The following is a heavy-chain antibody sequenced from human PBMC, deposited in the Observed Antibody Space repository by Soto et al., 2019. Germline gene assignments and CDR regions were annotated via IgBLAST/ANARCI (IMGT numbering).Heavy chain of an antibody. D-gene: IGHD2-2*01. J-gene: IGHJ3*02. CDR1: GGTSSSYT. Sequence: QVQLVQSGAEVKKPGSSVKVSCKASGGTSSSYTISWVRQDPGQGLEWVGRIIPILGLANYAQRFQGRITITADKSTSSGYMELSSLRSEDTAVYYCARATRIVYFSSSSWYDALYIWGQWTMVTVSS. V-gene: IGHV1-69*02. CDR2: IIPILGLA. CDR3: ARATRIVYFSSSSWYDALYI.